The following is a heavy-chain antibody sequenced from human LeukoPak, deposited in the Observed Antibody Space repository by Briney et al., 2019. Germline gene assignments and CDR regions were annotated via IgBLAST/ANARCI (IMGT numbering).Heavy chain of an antibody. CDR1: GFTFSGYS. Sequence: WGSLRLSCAASGFTFSGYSMNWVRQAPGKGLECVSYISSSSSSTIYYADSVKGRFTISRDNSKNTLYLQMNSLRAEDTAVYYCATSPAVAGIYFDYWGQGTLVTVSS. V-gene: IGHV3-48*01. J-gene: IGHJ4*02. CDR3: ATSPAVAGIYFDY. CDR2: ISSSSSSTI. D-gene: IGHD6-19*01.